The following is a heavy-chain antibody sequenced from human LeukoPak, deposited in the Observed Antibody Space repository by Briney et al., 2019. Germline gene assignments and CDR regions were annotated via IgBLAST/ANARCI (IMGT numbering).Heavy chain of an antibody. CDR2: IDPSNSNT. J-gene: IGHJ4*02. CDR3: ARQTAMGRSGDF. V-gene: IGHV5-51*01. Sequence: EESLKICCKASGYSFTNYRICCVRQMPEKSLEWMCIIDPSNSNTRYTPSFQGQVTISADKSLTTAYLQWNSLKASDTAMYYCARQTAMGRSGDFWGQGTLVTVSS. CDR1: GYSFTNYR. D-gene: IGHD5-18*01.